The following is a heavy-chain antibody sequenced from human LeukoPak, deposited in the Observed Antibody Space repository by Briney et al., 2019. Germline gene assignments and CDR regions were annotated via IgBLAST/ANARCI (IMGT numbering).Heavy chain of an antibody. J-gene: IGHJ6*03. D-gene: IGHD3-10*01. CDR2: VYYSGST. CDR1: GGSISSSSYY. CDR3: ARGVLRGYYYMDV. Sequence: PSETLSLTCTVSGGSISSSSYYWGWIRQPPGKGLEWIGSVYYSGSTYYNPSLKSRVTISVDTSKNQFSLKLSSVTAADTAVYYCARGVLRGYYYMDVWGKGTTVTVSS. V-gene: IGHV4-39*07.